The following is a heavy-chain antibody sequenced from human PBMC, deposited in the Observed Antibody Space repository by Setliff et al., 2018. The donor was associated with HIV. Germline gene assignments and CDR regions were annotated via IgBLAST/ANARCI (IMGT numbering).Heavy chain of an antibody. D-gene: IGHD7-27*01. J-gene: IGHJ4*02. Sequence: PSETLSLTCAVSGGSISTGGYYWSWIRQNPGRGLEWLGYIYYSGTTYYNPSLKSRVTISVDTSKNQFSLKLTSMTAADTAMYYCARDRVAGRNWGSHYFDSWGQGMRVTAPQ. CDR2: IYYSGTT. CDR3: ARDRVAGRNWGSHYFDS. CDR1: GGSISTGGYY. V-gene: IGHV4-31*11.